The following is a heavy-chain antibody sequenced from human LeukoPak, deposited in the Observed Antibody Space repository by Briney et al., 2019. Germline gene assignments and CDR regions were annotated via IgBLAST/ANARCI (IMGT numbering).Heavy chain of an antibody. CDR1: GGSISSDGYS. Sequence: SETLSLTCTVSGGSISSDGYSWSWIRQSPGKGLEWIGYIYHSGSTYYNPSLKGRVTISVDRSKSQFSLKLSSVTAADTAVYYCARSHYDSSGSPIFGLGVDYWGQGTLVTVSS. D-gene: IGHD3-22*01. CDR3: ARSHYDSSGSPIFGLGVDY. J-gene: IGHJ4*02. V-gene: IGHV4-30-2*06. CDR2: IYHSGST.